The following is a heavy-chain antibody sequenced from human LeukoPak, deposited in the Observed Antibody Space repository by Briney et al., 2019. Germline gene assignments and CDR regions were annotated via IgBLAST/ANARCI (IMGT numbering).Heavy chain of an antibody. J-gene: IGHJ4*02. V-gene: IGHV3-23*01. Sequence: GGSLRLSCVASGFTFDDYGMSWVRQAPGKGLEWVSAISGSGGSTYYADSVKGRFTISRDNSKNTLYLQMNSLRAEDTAVYYCAKWELGIDQYFDYWGQGTLVTVSS. CDR1: GFTFDDYG. CDR2: ISGSGGST. CDR3: AKWELGIDQYFDY. D-gene: IGHD7-27*01.